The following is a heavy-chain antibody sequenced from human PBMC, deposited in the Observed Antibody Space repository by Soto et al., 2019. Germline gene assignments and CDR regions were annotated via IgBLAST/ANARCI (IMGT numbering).Heavy chain of an antibody. Sequence: GSLRLSCAASGFTFSSYAMSWVRQAPGKGLEWVSAISGSGGSTYYADSVKGRFTISRDNSKNTLYLQMNSLRAEDTAVYYCAKGCRDYDFWSGYNPSYYYGMDVWGQGTTVTVSS. J-gene: IGHJ6*02. D-gene: IGHD3-3*01. CDR2: ISGSGGST. CDR3: AKGCRDYDFWSGYNPSYYYGMDV. CDR1: GFTFSSYA. V-gene: IGHV3-23*01.